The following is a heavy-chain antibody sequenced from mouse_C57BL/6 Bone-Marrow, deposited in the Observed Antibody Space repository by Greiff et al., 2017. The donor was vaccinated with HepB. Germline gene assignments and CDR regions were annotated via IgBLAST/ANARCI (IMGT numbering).Heavy chain of an antibody. CDR2: IDPSDSET. CDR3: ARSRLAITTVVATEAMDY. CDR1: GYTFTSYW. D-gene: IGHD1-1*01. Sequence: QVQLQQSGAELVRPGSSVKLSCKASGYTFTSYWMHWVKQRPIQGLEWIGNIDPSDSETHYNQKFKDKATLTVDKSSSTAYMQLSSLTSEDSAVYYCARSRLAITTVVATEAMDYWGQGTSVTVSS. V-gene: IGHV1-52*01. J-gene: IGHJ4*01.